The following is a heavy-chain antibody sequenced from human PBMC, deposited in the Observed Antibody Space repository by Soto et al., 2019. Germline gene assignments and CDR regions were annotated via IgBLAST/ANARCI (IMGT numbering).Heavy chain of an antibody. CDR1: GGSISSGGYY. J-gene: IGHJ4*02. V-gene: IGHV4-31*03. Sequence: SETLSLTCTVSGGSISSGGYYWSWIRQHPGKGLEWIGYIYYSGSTYYNPSLKSRVTISVDTSKNQFSLKLSSVTAADTAVYYCARRAMVRGVIIFDHWGQGTLVTVSS. CDR3: ARRAMVRGVIIFDH. D-gene: IGHD3-10*01. CDR2: IYYSGST.